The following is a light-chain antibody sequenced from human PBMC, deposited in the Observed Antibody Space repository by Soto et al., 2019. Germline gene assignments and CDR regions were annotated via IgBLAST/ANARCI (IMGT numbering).Light chain of an antibody. CDR3: AAWDDRLKGVV. J-gene: IGLJ2*01. CDR1: TSNIGSNT. Sequence: QSVLTQPPSASGTPGQRVTISCSGSTSNIGSNTVNWYQQLPGTAPKLLVYYDNQRPSGVPGRFSGSKSGTSASLAISGLLSEDEADYYCAAWDDRLKGVVFGGGTKVTVL. V-gene: IGLV1-44*01. CDR2: YDN.